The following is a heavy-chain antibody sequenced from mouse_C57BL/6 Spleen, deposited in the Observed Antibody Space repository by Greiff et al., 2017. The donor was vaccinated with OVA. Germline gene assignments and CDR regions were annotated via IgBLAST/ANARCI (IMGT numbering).Heavy chain of an antibody. CDR2: FVPEHGVT. V-gene: IGHV14-4*01. Sequence: VQLQQSGAGLVRPGASVKLSCTASGFNLKDDYMPWLKQRPEQGLSWIGWFVPEHGVTEYASNFQGKATITADTSSNTAYLQLSSLTSEDTAVYYCTTNYGSSRAYWGQGTLVTVSA. CDR3: TTNYGSSRAY. CDR1: GFNLKDDY. D-gene: IGHD1-1*01. J-gene: IGHJ3*01.